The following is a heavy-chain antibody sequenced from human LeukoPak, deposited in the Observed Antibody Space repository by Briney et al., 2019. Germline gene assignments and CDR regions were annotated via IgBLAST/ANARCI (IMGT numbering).Heavy chain of an antibody. J-gene: IGHJ4*02. Sequence: ASVKVSCKASGYTFTSYYMHWVRQAPGQGLEWMGIINPSGGSTSYAQKFQGRVTMTRDMSTSTVYMELSSLRSEDTAVYYCARDLFAGSGSYSGDYWGQGTLVTVSS. V-gene: IGHV1-46*01. D-gene: IGHD3-10*01. CDR2: INPSGGST. CDR3: ARDLFAGSGSYSGDY. CDR1: GYTFTSYY.